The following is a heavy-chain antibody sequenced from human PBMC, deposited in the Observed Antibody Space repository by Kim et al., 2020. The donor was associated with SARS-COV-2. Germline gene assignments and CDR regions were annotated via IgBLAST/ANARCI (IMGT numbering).Heavy chain of an antibody. D-gene: IGHD6-19*01. V-gene: IGHV4-39*01. CDR1: GGSISSNTYY. CDR2: FLYSGST. CDR3: ATSYRAVAGN. Sequence: SETLSLTCTVSGGSISSNTYYWGWIRQPPGKGLEWIGSFLYSGSTYYNPSLKSRVTISVDTSNNQFSLKLSSVTAADTAVYYCATSYRAVAGNWGQGTL. J-gene: IGHJ4*02.